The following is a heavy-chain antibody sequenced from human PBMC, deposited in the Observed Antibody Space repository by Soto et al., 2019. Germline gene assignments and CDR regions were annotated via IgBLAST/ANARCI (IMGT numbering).Heavy chain of an antibody. CDR3: AKWSGFGDA. Sequence: GGSLRLSCAASGFSLGSNSMAWVRQAPGERLQWISGISNDGSITFYVDSVRGRFTISRDTSRNTLYLQMDSLRVEDTALYFCAKWSGFGDAWGQGTLVTVSS. V-gene: IGHV3-23*01. CDR1: GFSLGSNS. J-gene: IGHJ5*02. CDR2: ISNDGSIT. D-gene: IGHD3-10*01.